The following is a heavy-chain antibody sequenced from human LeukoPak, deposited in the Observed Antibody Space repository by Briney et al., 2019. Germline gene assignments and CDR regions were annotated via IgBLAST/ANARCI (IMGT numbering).Heavy chain of an antibody. V-gene: IGHV5-51*01. J-gene: IGHJ5*02. Sequence: GESLKISCKGFGYASKNYWIGWVRQMPGKGLEWMGMIYVDDYDTRYSPSFQGQVSISADKSITTAYLQWSSLKASDTAMYYCVRGGDERVINWFDPWGQGTLVTVSS. CDR2: IYVDDYDT. D-gene: IGHD2-21*01. CDR1: GYASKNYW. CDR3: VRGGDERVINWFDP.